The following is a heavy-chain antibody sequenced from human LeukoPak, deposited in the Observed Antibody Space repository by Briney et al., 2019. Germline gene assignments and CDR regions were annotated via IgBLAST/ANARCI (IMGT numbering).Heavy chain of an antibody. Sequence: ASVKVSCKASGYNFITYYIHWVRQAPGQGLEWMGWIDPNTDDTNYAQKFQGRISMTRDTSINTAYMELSRLTLDDTAVYYCARDGPNSWYFYFDSWSQGTLVTVSS. D-gene: IGHD6-13*01. CDR2: IDPNTDDT. CDR3: ARDGPNSWYFYFDS. V-gene: IGHV1-2*02. J-gene: IGHJ4*02. CDR1: GYNFITYY.